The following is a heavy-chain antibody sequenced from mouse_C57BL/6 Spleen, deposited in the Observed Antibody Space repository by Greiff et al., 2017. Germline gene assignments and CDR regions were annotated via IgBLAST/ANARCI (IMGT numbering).Heavy chain of an antibody. CDR3: ARKGRRDYAMDY. CDR1: GYTFTSYW. Sequence: QVQLQQPGAELVKPGASVKMSCKASGYTFTSYWITWVKQRPGQGLEWIGDIYPGSGSTNYNEKFKSKATLTIDTSSSTAYMQLSSLTSEDSAVYYCARKGRRDYAMDYWGQGTSVTVSS. V-gene: IGHV1-55*01. CDR2: IYPGSGST. J-gene: IGHJ4*01.